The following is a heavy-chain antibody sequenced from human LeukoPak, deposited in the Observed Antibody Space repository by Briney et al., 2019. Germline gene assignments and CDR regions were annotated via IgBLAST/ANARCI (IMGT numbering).Heavy chain of an antibody. Sequence: GGSLRLSCAASGFTFDDYAMHWVRQAPGKGLEWVSLISGDGGSTYYADSVKGRFTISRDNSKNSLYLQMNSLRTEDTAFYYCAKNGGYSYGYLGPLDYWGQGTLVTVSS. V-gene: IGHV3-43*02. J-gene: IGHJ4*02. CDR3: AKNGGYSYGYLGPLDY. CDR2: ISGDGGST. D-gene: IGHD5-18*01. CDR1: GFTFDDYA.